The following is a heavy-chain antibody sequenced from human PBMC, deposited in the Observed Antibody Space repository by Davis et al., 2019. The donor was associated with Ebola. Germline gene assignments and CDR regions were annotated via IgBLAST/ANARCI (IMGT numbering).Heavy chain of an antibody. CDR1: GFTFSNYD. CDR2: IRYDGSKK. D-gene: IGHD3-9*01. V-gene: IGHV3-30*02. J-gene: IGHJ6*02. Sequence: GESLKISCAASGFTFSNYDLHWVRQAPGKGLEWVAIIRYDGSKKYYADSVKGRFTISRDNSKNTLYLQMNSLRAEDTAVYYCAKTFYDSLTGNYYYYGMDVWGHGTTVTVSS. CDR3: AKTFYDSLTGNYYYYGMDV.